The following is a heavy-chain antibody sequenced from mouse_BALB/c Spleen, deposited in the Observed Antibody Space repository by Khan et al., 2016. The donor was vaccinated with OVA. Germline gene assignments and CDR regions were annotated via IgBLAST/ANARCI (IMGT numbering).Heavy chain of an antibody. Sequence: DLVKPGASVKLSCKASGYTFTSYWINWIKQRPGQGLEWIGHVYPGSGSPYYNEIFQAKATVTVDKSSNTAYIQLNSLPSEDSAVYFCTRSNDDGMSLYAMDYWGQGTSVTVSS. CDR2: VYPGSGSP. J-gene: IGHJ4*01. V-gene: IGHV1S41*01. D-gene: IGHD1-1*01. CDR3: TRSNDDGMSLYAMDY. CDR1: GYTFTSYW.